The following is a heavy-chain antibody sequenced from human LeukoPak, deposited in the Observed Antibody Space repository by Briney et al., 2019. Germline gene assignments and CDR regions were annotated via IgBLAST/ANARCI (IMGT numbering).Heavy chain of an antibody. Sequence: GGSLRLSCAASAFTFSSYGMHWVHQAPGKGLEWVAFIRYDGSNKYYADSVKGRFTISRDNSKNTLYLQMNSLRAEDTAVYYCAKDGSRGYYDSSGYCYYWGQGTLVTVSS. CDR3: AKDGSRGYYDSSGYCYY. V-gene: IGHV3-30*02. CDR2: IRYDGSNK. D-gene: IGHD3-22*01. CDR1: AFTFSSYG. J-gene: IGHJ4*02.